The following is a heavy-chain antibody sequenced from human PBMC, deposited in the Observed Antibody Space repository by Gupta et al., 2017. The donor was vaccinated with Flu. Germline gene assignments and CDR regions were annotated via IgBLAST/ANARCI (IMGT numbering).Heavy chain of an antibody. D-gene: IGHD3-10*01. Sequence: QVQLQESGPGLVKPSETLTLTCAVTAGCITSGSYCWGWIRPPPGTGLEWIGSIYHGGTTYYNPSLKSRVIISIDTSKKQGSLGLNSVTAADTAVYYCTRCWYGEWLPEAWGEGTLVTVAS. CDR1: AGCITSGSYC. V-gene: IGHV4-39*01. CDR3: TRCWYGEWLPEA. CDR2: IYHGGTT. J-gene: IGHJ1*01.